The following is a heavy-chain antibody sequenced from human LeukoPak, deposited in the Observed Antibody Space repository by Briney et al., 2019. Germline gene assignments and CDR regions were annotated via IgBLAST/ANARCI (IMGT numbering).Heavy chain of an antibody. CDR3: ARDEPYYDFWSGYSNNWFDP. D-gene: IGHD3-3*01. CDR1: GLTFSNYW. J-gene: IGHJ5*02. CDR2: IKEDGSEK. V-gene: IGHV3-7*01. Sequence: GGSLRLSCAASGLTFSNYWMSWVRQAPGKGLEWVANIKEDGSEKYYVDSVKGRFTISRDNAKNSLYLQMNSLRAEDTAVYYCARDEPYYDFWSGYSNNWFDPWGQGTLVTVSS.